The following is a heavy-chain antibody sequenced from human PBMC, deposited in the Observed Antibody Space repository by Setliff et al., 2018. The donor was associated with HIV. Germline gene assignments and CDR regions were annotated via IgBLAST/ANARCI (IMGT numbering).Heavy chain of an antibody. J-gene: IGHJ4*02. CDR1: GYTFNSYG. CDR3: VRDRQLITYTKQPLDY. V-gene: IGHV1-18*01. D-gene: IGHD1-1*01. CDR2: FNTYNGNT. Sequence: ASVKVSCKTSGYTFNSYGISWVRQAPGQGLEWMGWFNTYNGNTMYTSRVQGRVTMTTDTSTSTAYMELRSLRSDDTAMYYCVRDRQLITYTKQPLDYWGQGTLVTVSS.